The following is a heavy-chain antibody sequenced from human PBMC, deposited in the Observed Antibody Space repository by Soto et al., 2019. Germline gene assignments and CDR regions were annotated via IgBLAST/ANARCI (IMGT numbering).Heavy chain of an antibody. CDR2: ISGSGGST. CDR1: GFTFSSYA. V-gene: IGHV3-23*01. J-gene: IGHJ4*02. CDR3: AKDQAGATTRPYYFDY. Sequence: GGSLRLSCAASGFTFSSYAMSWVRQAPGKGLEWVSAISGSGGSTYYADSVKGRFTISRDNSKNTLYLQMNSLRAEDTAVYYCAKDQAGATTRPYYFDYWGQGTLVTVSS. D-gene: IGHD1-1*01.